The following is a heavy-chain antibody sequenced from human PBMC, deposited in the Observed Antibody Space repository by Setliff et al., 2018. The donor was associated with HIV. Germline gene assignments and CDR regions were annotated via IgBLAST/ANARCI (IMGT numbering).Heavy chain of an antibody. Sequence: GGSLRLSCAASGFSFSNAWMSWVRQAPGKGLEWVSCISSGGGFIYYADSVKGRFTISRDNAKNSLSLQMNSLRAEDTAVYYCARVWETLQSYAFDIWGQGTMVTVSS. CDR1: GFSFSNAW. D-gene: IGHD1-26*01. CDR3: ARVWETLQSYAFDI. V-gene: IGHV3-21*01. CDR2: ISSGGGFI. J-gene: IGHJ3*02.